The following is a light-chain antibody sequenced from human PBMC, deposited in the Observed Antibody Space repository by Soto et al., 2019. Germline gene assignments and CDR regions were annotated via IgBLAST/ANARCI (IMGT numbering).Light chain of an antibody. CDR2: WPS. V-gene: IGKV4-1*01. Sequence: DIVMTQSPDSLAVSLGERATINCKSSQSILYSSNNKNDLAWYQQKPGQPPKLLLYWPSTRESGVPDRFSGSGSGTDFPRTISSLQAEDVAVYYCQQYRTFGRGTKVEI. CDR1: QSILYSSNNKND. CDR3: QQYRT. J-gene: IGKJ1*01.